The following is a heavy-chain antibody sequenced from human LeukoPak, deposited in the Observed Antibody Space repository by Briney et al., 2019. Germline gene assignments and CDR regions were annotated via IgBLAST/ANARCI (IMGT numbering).Heavy chain of an antibody. D-gene: IGHD4-23*01. Sequence: GGSLRLSCAASGFSVGNNYVTWVRQPPGKGLEWVSVIYTDGSTYYADSVKGRFIISRDSSKNTLYLQMDSLRAEDTAVYYCTDAVAGWGQGTLVTVSS. V-gene: IGHV3-53*05. CDR2: IYTDGST. J-gene: IGHJ4*02. CDR1: GFSVGNNY. CDR3: TDAVAG.